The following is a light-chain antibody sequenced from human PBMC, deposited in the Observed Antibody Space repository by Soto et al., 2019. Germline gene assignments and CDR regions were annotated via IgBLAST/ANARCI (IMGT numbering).Light chain of an antibody. Sequence: QSVLTQPASVSGSPGQSITISCTGTSSDVGGYNYVSWYQQHPGKAPKLIIYQVSYRPSGVSDRFSGSKSGNTASLTISGLQAEDEADYYCDSYAGSYTPYVFGTGTKVTVL. CDR2: QVS. V-gene: IGLV2-14*01. CDR1: SSDVGGYNY. J-gene: IGLJ1*01. CDR3: DSYAGSYTPYV.